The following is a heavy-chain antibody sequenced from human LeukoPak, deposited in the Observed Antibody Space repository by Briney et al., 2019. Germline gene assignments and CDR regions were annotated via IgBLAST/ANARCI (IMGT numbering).Heavy chain of an antibody. D-gene: IGHD2/OR15-2a*01. Sequence: PSETLSLTCTVSGGSISSSSYYWGWIRQPPGKGLEWIGSIYYSGSTYYNPSLKSRVTISVDTSKNQFSLKLSSVTAADTAVYYCARGRRYFPFDPWGQGTLVTVSS. J-gene: IGHJ5*02. CDR3: ARGRRYFPFDP. V-gene: IGHV4-39*07. CDR2: IYYSGST. CDR1: GGSISSSSYY.